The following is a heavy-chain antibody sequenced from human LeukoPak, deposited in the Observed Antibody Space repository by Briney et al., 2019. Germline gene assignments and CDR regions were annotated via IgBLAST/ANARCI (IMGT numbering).Heavy chain of an antibody. D-gene: IGHD5-18*01. Sequence: PGGSLRLSCAVSGFTFSGYGIHWVRQAPGEELEWVAFIRSDGSKEFYADSVKGRFTISRDNSKNTLYLQVNSLRVEDTAVYYCAKGYGYYFDYWGQGTLVIVSS. CDR3: AKGYGYYFDY. J-gene: IGHJ4*02. CDR1: GFTFSGYG. CDR2: IRSDGSKE. V-gene: IGHV3-30*02.